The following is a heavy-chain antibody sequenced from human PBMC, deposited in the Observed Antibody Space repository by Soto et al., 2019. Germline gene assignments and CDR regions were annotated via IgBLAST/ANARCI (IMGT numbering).Heavy chain of an antibody. D-gene: IGHD6-13*01. CDR1: GGSMRNYF. J-gene: IGHJ4*02. V-gene: IGHV4-59*01. Sequence: SETLSLTCTVSGGSMRNYFWTWIRQPPGKGLEWIGYIHYSGTTSFFPSYNPSLTPRVTISEDTSKNQFSLTLLSVTTADPAVYFCAAGEDSSRNLAPYYLDFWGQGTRVTVS. CDR2: IHYSGTT. CDR3: AAGEDSSRNLAPYYLDF.